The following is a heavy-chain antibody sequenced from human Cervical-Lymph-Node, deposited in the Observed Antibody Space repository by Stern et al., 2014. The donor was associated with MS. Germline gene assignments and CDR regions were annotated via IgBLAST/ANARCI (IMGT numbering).Heavy chain of an antibody. D-gene: IGHD3-10*01. CDR1: GFTFTSSA. J-gene: IGHJ4*02. CDR3: AADLNYYGSGSYSY. V-gene: IGHV1-58*01. Sequence: QLVQSGPEVKKPGTSVKVSCKASGFTFTSSAVQWVRQARGQRLEWIGWIVVGSGNKNYAQNVQERFTLTMDISTNTSDHDQSSLRSEDTAVYYCAADLNYYGSGSYSYWGQGTLVTVSS. CDR2: IVVGSGNK.